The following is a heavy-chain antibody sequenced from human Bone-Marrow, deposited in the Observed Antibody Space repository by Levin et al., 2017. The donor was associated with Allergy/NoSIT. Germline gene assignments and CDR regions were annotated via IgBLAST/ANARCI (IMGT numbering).Heavy chain of an antibody. CDR1: GFTFRTYW. CDR3: ATDPPGSSNGDTVDN. J-gene: IGHJ4*02. CDR2: ISGDGASS. Sequence: GGSLRLSCAASGFTFRTYWMHWVRQAPGEGLEWVSFISGDGASSNYAASVKGRFTISRDNAKNTLCLQMDSLRVEDTAVYYCATDPPGSSNGDTVDNWGEGTLVNV. D-gene: IGHD6-13*01. V-gene: IGHV3-74*01.